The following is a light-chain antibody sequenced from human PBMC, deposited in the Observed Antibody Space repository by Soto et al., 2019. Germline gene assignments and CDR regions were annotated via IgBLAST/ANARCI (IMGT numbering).Light chain of an antibody. J-gene: IGKJ1*01. CDR3: QQYAGSPLT. Sequence: IVLTQTPGTLSLSPGERATLSCRASQSISSNYLAWYQQKPGQAPRLLIYVASSRATGIPGRFSGSGSGTDFTLTISRLEPEDFAVYYCQQYAGSPLTFGQGTKVEIK. V-gene: IGKV3-20*01. CDR1: QSISSNY. CDR2: VAS.